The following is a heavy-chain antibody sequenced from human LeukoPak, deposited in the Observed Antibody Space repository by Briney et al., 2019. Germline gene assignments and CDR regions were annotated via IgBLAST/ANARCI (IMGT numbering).Heavy chain of an antibody. CDR3: ARAEYNWNEGGSENWFAP. CDR2: FFYTGST. Sequence: SETLSLTCTVSDGSISSATYYWGWIRQPPNKGLDWIGSFFYTGSTYYNPSLKSRVTISVDTSKNQFSLKLSSVTAADTAVYYCARAEYNWNEGGSENWFAPGAQEPLVPVPS. D-gene: IGHD1-1*01. V-gene: IGHV4-39*07. J-gene: IGHJ5*02. CDR1: DGSISSATYY.